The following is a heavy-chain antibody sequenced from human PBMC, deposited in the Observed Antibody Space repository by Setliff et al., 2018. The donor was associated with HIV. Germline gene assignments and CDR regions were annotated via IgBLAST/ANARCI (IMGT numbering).Heavy chain of an antibody. CDR1: SLNFNAYA. J-gene: IGHJ3*02. V-gene: IGHV3-23*01. D-gene: IGHD3-16*01. Sequence: PGGSLRLSCAASSLNFNAYAMIWVRQAPGKGLEWVSAISVSGGNPYYADSVKGRFTISRDNAKKSLYLQMNSLRAEDTAVYYCAKRVAGHYVRAFDIWGQGTMVTVSS. CDR2: ISVSGGNP. CDR3: AKRVAGHYVRAFDI.